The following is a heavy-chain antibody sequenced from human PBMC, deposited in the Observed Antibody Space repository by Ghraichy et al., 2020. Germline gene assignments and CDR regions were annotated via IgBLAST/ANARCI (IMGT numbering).Heavy chain of an antibody. V-gene: IGHV6-1*01. CDR2: TYYRSNWYN. J-gene: IGHJ3*02. Sequence: SETLSLTCAISGDSVSSNSAAWNWIRQSPSRGLEWLGRTYYRSNWYNDYAVSVKSRITINPDTSKNQFSLQLNSVTPEDTAVYYCARDLDYYGSGSYYKSPLDAFDIWGQGTIVTVSS. D-gene: IGHD3-10*01. CDR1: GDSVSSNSAA. CDR3: ARDLDYYGSGSYYKSPLDAFDI.